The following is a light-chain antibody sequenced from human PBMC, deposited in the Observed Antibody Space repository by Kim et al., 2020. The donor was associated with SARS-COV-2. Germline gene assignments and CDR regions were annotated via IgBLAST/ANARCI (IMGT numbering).Light chain of an antibody. CDR2: AAS. CDR1: QKVRNN. J-gene: IGKJ4*01. Sequence: VSPGERATLSCRASQKVRNNVAWYQQKPGQAPRLLIHAASTRATGVPVRLTGSGSGTDFALTITSVQSEDFAIYICQQYDSWPLTFGEGTKVDIK. CDR3: QQYDSWPLT. V-gene: IGKV3-15*01.